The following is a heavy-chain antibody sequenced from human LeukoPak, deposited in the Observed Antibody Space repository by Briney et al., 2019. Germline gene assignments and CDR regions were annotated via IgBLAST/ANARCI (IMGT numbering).Heavy chain of an antibody. Sequence: PGGSLRLSCAASGFTFSSYAMSWVRQAPGKGLEWVSAISGSGGSTYYADPVKGRLTISRDNSKNTLYLQMNSLRAEDTAVYYCAKGVPAAFWFDYWGQGTLVTVSS. CDR2: ISGSGGST. CDR3: AKGVPAAFWFDY. V-gene: IGHV3-23*01. CDR1: GFTFSSYA. D-gene: IGHD2-2*01. J-gene: IGHJ4*02.